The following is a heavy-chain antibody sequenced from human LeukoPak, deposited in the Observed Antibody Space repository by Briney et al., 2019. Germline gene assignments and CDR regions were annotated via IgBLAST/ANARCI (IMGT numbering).Heavy chain of an antibody. CDR2: IYTSGST. Sequence: SETLSPTCTVSGNSISSGDNYWSWIRQPAGKGLEWIGRIYTSGSTNYNPSLKSRVTISGDTSKNQFSLRLSSVTAADTAVYYCARASYSYDINGWVPFDYWGQGTLVTVSS. V-gene: IGHV4-61*02. J-gene: IGHJ4*02. D-gene: IGHD3-22*01. CDR3: ARASYSYDINGWVPFDY. CDR1: GNSISSGDNY.